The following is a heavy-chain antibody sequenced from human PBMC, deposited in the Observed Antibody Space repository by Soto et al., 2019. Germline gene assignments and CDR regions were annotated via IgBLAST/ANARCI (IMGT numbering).Heavy chain of an antibody. J-gene: IGHJ5*02. V-gene: IGHV1-3*01. CDR2: INAGNGNT. D-gene: IGHD3-10*01. CDR3: ARSPMVRGAWFDP. CDR1: GYTFTSYA. Sequence: QVQLVQSGAEVKKPGASVKVSCKASGYTFTSYAMHWVRQAPGQRLEWMGWINAGNGNTKYSQKFQGRVTITRDTSASTAYMELSSLRSEDTAVYYCARSPMVRGAWFDPWGQGTLVTVSS.